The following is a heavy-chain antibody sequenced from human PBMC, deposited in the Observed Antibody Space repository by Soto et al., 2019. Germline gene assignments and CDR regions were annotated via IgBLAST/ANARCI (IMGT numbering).Heavy chain of an antibody. J-gene: IGHJ4*02. CDR1: GFTFSSNA. V-gene: IGHV3-23*01. CDR3: AKSIVDTAMPSYDY. D-gene: IGHD5-18*01. CDR2: ISGSGGST. Sequence: GVLRLSCAASGFTFSSNALSWVRQAPGKGLEWVSAISGSGGSTYYADSVKGRFTISRDNSKNTLYLQMNSLRAEDTAVYYCAKSIVDTAMPSYDYWGQGTLVTVSS.